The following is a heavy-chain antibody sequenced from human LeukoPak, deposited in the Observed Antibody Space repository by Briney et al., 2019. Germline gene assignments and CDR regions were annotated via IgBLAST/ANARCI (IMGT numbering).Heavy chain of an antibody. CDR1: GFTFSDHY. V-gene: IGHV3-72*01. Sequence: GGSLRLSCAASGFTFSDHYMAWVRQAPGKGLEWVGRSRNKANSYTTSYAASVTGRFTISRDDSKNSLYLQMSSLKTEDTALYYCTRGSLIDYWGQGTLVTVSS. CDR2: SRNKANSYTT. J-gene: IGHJ4*02. CDR3: TRGSLIDY.